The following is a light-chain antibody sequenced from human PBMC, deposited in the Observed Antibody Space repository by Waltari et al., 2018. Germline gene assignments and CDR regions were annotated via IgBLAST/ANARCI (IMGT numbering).Light chain of an antibody. CDR3: QHYSSAPYT. CDR1: QSISSW. J-gene: IGKJ2*01. CDR2: KAS. V-gene: IGKV1-5*03. Sequence: TQSPSTLSASVGDRVTITCRASQSISSWLAWYQVRPGKAPKLLIQKASYLQSGVPSRFSGSESGTTEFTLSISSLQPDDFATYYCQHYSSAPYTFGQGTKLEIK.